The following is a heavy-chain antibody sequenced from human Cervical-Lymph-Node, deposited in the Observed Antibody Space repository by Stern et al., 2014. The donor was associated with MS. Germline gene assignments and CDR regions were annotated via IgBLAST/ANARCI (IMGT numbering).Heavy chain of an antibody. J-gene: IGHJ4*02. CDR3: ARGRELLSLDY. Sequence: VQLVESGAEVKKPGASVKVSCKASGNTFTRYYIHWGRQAPGQGLEWMGWMNPYSGNAVYAQKFQGRVTMTRDTSTSTAYLELTSLRSEDTAVFYCARGRELLSLDYWGQGTLVTVSS. CDR1: GNTFTRYY. D-gene: IGHD1-26*01. V-gene: IGHV1-8*01. CDR2: MNPYSGNA.